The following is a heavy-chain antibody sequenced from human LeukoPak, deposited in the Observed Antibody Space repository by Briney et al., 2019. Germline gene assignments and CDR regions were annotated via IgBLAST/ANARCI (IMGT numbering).Heavy chain of an antibody. Sequence: SETLSLTCTVSGGSISSHYWSWIRQPPGKGLEWIGYIYYSGSTNYNPSLKSRVTISVDTSKNQFSLKLSSVTAADTAVYYCARSLPLWFGAHFDYWGQGTLATVSS. V-gene: IGHV4-59*11. J-gene: IGHJ4*02. CDR1: GGSISSHY. CDR3: ARSLPLWFGAHFDY. CDR2: IYYSGST. D-gene: IGHD3-10*01.